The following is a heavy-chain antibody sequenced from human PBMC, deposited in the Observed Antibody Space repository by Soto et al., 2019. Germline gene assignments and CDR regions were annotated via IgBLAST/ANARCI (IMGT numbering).Heavy chain of an antibody. CDR3: ARDSKCDDTSVGMDV. CDR2: TNAGNGNT. J-gene: IGHJ6*02. V-gene: IGHV1-3*01. D-gene: IGHD3-22*01. Sequence: QVQLVQSGAEVKKPGASVKVSCKASGYSFTSYSIHWVRQAPGQSLEWMGWTNAGNGNTKYSQKFQGRVTITRDTSASTAYMELSSLRSEDTSVYYCARDSKCDDTSVGMDVWGQGTTVTVSS. CDR1: GYSFTSYS.